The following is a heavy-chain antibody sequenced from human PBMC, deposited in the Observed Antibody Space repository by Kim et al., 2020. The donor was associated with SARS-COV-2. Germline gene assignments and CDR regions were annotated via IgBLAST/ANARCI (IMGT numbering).Heavy chain of an antibody. CDR2: IYYSGST. CDR1: GGSISSSSYY. Sequence: SETLSLTCTVSGGSISSSSYYWGWIRQPPGKGLEWIGSIYYSGSTYYNPSLKSRVTISVDTSKNQFSLKLSSVTAADTAVYYCAAPYYDILTGYSGFWYWGQGTLVTVSS. J-gene: IGHJ4*02. D-gene: IGHD3-9*01. CDR3: AAPYYDILTGYSGFWY. V-gene: IGHV4-39*01.